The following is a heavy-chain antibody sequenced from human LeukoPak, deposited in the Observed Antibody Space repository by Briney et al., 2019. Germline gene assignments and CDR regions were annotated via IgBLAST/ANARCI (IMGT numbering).Heavy chain of an antibody. D-gene: IGHD3-9*01. Sequence: GGSLRLSCAASGFTFSSYEMNWVRQAPGKGLEWVSYISSSGSTIYYADSVKGRFTISRDNAKNSLYLQMNSLRAEDTAVYYCARGDGGFDWLIDYWGQGTLVTVSS. V-gene: IGHV3-48*03. CDR2: ISSSGSTI. CDR3: ARGDGGFDWLIDY. CDR1: GFTFSSYE. J-gene: IGHJ4*02.